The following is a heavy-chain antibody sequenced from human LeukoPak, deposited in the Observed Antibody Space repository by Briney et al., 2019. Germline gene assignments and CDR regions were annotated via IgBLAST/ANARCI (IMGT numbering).Heavy chain of an antibody. D-gene: IGHD6-19*01. CDR1: GFTFSSYA. J-gene: IGHJ3*02. CDR3: ARDYSIAVAGTIGYAFDI. V-gene: IGHV3-23*01. CDR2: ISGSGGST. Sequence: GGSLRLSCAASGFTFSSYAMSWVRQAPGKGLEWVSAISGSGGSTYYADSVKGRFTISRDNAKNSLYLQMNSLRAEDTAVYYCARDYSIAVAGTIGYAFDIWGQGTMVTVSS.